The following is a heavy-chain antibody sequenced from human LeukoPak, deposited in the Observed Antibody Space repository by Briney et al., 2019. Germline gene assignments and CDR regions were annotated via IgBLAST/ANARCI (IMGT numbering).Heavy chain of an antibody. CDR1: GFTFSSYW. CDR2: IKQDGSEK. J-gene: IGHJ4*02. CDR3: AREGYYYGSGSYV. V-gene: IGHV3-7*03. D-gene: IGHD3-10*01. Sequence: GGSLRLSCAASGFTFSSYWMSWVRQAPGKGLEWVANIKQDGSEKYYVDSVKGRFTISRDNAKNSLYLQMNSLRAEDTAVYCCAREGYYYGSGSYVWGQGTLVTVSS.